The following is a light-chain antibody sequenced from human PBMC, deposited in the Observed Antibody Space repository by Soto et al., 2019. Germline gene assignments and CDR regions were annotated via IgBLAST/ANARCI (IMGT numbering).Light chain of an antibody. CDR1: QSISSY. V-gene: IGKV1-39*01. J-gene: IGKJ5*01. CDR3: QQYNNWPIT. CDR2: AAS. Sequence: DIHMTQSPSSLAASVGDRVTITCRASQSISSYLNWYQQKPGKAPKLLIYAASSLQSGVPSRFSGSGSGTDFTLTISSLQSEDFALYYCQQYNNWPITFGQGTRLEIK.